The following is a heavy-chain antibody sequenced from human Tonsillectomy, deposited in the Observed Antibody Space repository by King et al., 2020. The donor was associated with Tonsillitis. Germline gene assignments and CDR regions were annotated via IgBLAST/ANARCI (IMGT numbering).Heavy chain of an antibody. CDR2: IYYSGST. D-gene: IGHD3-22*01. CDR3: ARLQGGYYDSSGYYGW. Sequence: LQLQESGPGLVKPSETLSLTCTVSGGSISSSSYYWGWIRQPPGKGLEWIGSIYYSGSTYYNPSLKSRVTISVDTSKNQFSLKLSSVTAADTAVYYCARLQGGYYDSSGYYGWWGQGTLVTVSS. CDR1: GGSISSSSYY. V-gene: IGHV4-39*07. J-gene: IGHJ4*02.